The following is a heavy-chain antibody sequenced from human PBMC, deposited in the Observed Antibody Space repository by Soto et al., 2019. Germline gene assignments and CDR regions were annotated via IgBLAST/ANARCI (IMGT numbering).Heavy chain of an antibody. CDR2: IYYSGST. Sequence: TVSGGSISSYYWSWIRQPPGKGLEWIGYIYYSGSTNYNPSLKSRVTISVDTSKNQFSLKLSSVTAADTAVYYCARERLSSSWYSMGGWFDPWGQGTLVTVSS. J-gene: IGHJ5*02. V-gene: IGHV4-59*01. D-gene: IGHD6-13*01. CDR3: ARERLSSSWYSMGGWFDP. CDR1: GGSISSYY.